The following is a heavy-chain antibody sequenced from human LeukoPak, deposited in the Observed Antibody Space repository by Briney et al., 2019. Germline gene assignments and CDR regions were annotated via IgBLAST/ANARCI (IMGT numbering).Heavy chain of an antibody. D-gene: IGHD6-19*01. CDR3: ARAKYSSGCWHY. V-gene: IGHV3-48*03. J-gene: IGHJ4*02. CDR2: ISSSGSTI. CDR1: GFTFSSYE. Sequence: PGGSLRLSCAASGFTFSSYEMNWVRQAPGKVLEWVSYISSSGSTIYYADSVKGRFTISRDNAKNSLYLQMNSLRAEDTAVYYCARAKYSSGCWHYWGQGTLVTVSS.